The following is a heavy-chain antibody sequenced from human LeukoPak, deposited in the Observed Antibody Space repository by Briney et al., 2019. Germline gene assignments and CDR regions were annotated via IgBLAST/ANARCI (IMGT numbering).Heavy chain of an antibody. V-gene: IGHV3-30*18. D-gene: IGHD3-22*01. CDR1: GXXXXXYG. CDR2: ISXXGSNK. J-gene: IGHJ3*02. CDR3: AKDYYDSSGYYNDAFDM. Sequence: AGGSLRLSCAXSGXXXXXYGMXXXXXAPGXGLEWVAVISXXGSNKYYAXSVXGRFTISRDNSKNTLYLQMNSLRAEDTAVYYCAKDYYDSSGYYNDAFDMWGQGTMVTVSS.